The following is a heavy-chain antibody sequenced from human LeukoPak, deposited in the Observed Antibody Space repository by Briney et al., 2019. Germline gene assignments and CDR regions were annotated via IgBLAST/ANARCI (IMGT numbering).Heavy chain of an antibody. CDR2: IIPIFGTA. D-gene: IGHD3-10*01. CDR3: ARSVGYYYGSGSLYYYGMDV. CDR1: GGTFSSYA. Sequence: EASVKVSCKASGGTFSSYAISWVRQAPGQGLEWMGGIIPIFGTANYAQKFQGRVTITADESTSTAHMELSSLRSEDTAVYYCARSVGYYYGSGSLYYYGMDVWGKGTTVTVSS. J-gene: IGHJ6*04. V-gene: IGHV1-69*01.